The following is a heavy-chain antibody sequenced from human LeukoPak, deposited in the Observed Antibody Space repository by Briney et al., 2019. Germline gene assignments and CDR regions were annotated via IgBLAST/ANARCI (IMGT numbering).Heavy chain of an antibody. Sequence: GGSLRLSCAASGFTFSSYEMNWVRQAPGKGLEWGSYISSSGSTIYYADSVKGRFTISRDNAKNSLYLQMNSLRAEDTAVYYCARDRTYSSGRYNYYYYGMDVWGQGTTVTVSS. CDR2: ISSSGSTI. J-gene: IGHJ6*02. CDR1: GFTFSSYE. V-gene: IGHV3-48*03. D-gene: IGHD6-19*01. CDR3: ARDRTYSSGRYNYYYYGMDV.